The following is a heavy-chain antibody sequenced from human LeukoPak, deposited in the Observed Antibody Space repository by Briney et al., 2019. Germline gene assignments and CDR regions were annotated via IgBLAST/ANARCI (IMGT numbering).Heavy chain of an antibody. J-gene: IGHJ5*02. V-gene: IGHV1-69*05. CDR3: AGGYCSSTSCNWFDP. CDR1: GGTFSSYA. CDR2: IIPIFGTA. Sequence: SVKVSCKASGGTFSSYAISWVRQAPGQGLEWMGGIIPIFGTANYAQKFQGRVTITTDESTSTAYMELSSLRSEDTAVYYCAGGYCSSTSCNWFDPWGQGTLVTVSS. D-gene: IGHD2-2*01.